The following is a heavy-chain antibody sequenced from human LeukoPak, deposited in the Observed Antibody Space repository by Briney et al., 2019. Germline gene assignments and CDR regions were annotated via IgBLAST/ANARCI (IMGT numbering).Heavy chain of an antibody. D-gene: IGHD6-19*01. CDR1: GFTFSSYW. V-gene: IGHV3-74*01. CDR3: ARAPSNRGWEDNWFHP. J-gene: IGHJ5*02. CDR2: INSDGRST. Sequence: GGSLRLSCAASGFTFSSYWMHWVRQAPGKGLVWVSRINSDGRSTSYADSVKGRFTISRDNAKNTLYLQMNSLRAEDTAVYYFARAPSNRGWEDNWFHPWGQGTLVPVSS.